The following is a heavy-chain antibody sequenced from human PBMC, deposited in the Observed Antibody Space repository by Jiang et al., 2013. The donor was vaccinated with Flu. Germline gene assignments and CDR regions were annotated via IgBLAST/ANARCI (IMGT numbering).Heavy chain of an antibody. CDR1: GGSFSGYY. D-gene: IGHD5-12*01. V-gene: IGHV4-34*01. CDR3: ARGPLRWLRDGAPDY. Sequence: TCAVYGGSFSGYYWSWIRQPPGKGLEWIGEINHSGSTNYNPSLKSRVTISVDTSKNQFSLKLSSVTAADTAVYYCARGPLRWLRDGAPDYWGQGTLVTVSS. J-gene: IGHJ4*02. CDR2: INHSGST.